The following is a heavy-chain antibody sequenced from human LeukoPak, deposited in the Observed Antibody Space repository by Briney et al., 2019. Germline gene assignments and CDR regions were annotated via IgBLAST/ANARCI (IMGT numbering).Heavy chain of an antibody. Sequence: SETLSLTCAVSGGSGRSHYWTWIRQPPGKGLEWIGYISLTGTTNYNPSLQSRVTISVDPSKSQFSLILTSVTAADTAVYYCARIESGGTYFYYYHMDVWGKGTGVSVSS. V-gene: IGHV4-59*02. CDR1: GGSGRSHY. CDR3: ARIESGGTYFYYYHMDV. J-gene: IGHJ6*03. D-gene: IGHD1-26*01. CDR2: ISLTGTT.